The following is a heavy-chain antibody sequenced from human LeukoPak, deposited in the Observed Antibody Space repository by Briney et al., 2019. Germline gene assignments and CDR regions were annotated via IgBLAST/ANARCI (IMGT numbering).Heavy chain of an antibody. CDR3: AKDRTVTPPDSSSWYRWFDP. V-gene: IGHV3-74*01. D-gene: IGHD6-13*01. J-gene: IGHJ5*02. CDR2: INSDGSST. Sequence: GGSLRLSCAASGFTFSSYWMHWVRQAPGKGLVWVSRINSDGSSTSYADSVKGRFTISRDNAKNTLYLQMNSLRAEDTAVYYCAKDRTVTPPDSSSWYRWFDPWGQGTLVTVSS. CDR1: GFTFSSYW.